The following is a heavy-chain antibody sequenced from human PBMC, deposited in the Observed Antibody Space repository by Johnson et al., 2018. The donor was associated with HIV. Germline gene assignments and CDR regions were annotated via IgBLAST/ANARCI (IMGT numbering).Heavy chain of an antibody. Sequence: VQLVESGGGVVQPGGSLRLSCAASGFTVSSNYMNWVRQAPGKGLEWVSVIYRGGSTYYAASVNGRFTISRHNSKNTLYLQMNSLRAEDTAVYYCAKVLAGIAARPLTFDAFDIWGQGTMVTVSS. CDR3: AKVLAGIAARPLTFDAFDI. CDR1: GFTVSSNY. J-gene: IGHJ3*02. CDR2: IYRGGST. V-gene: IGHV3-53*04. D-gene: IGHD6-6*01.